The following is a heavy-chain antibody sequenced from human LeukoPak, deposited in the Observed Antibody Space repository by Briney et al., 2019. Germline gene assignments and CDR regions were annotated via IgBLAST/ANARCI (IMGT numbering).Heavy chain of an antibody. D-gene: IGHD6-13*01. CDR3: ARVTGYRIEDYFDY. CDR2: IYYSGST. CDR1: GGSISSYY. Sequence: SETLSLTCTVSGGSISSYYWSWIRQPPGKGLEWLGYIYYSGSTNYNPSLKSRVTISVETSKNEFSLRLRSVTAADTAVYYCARVTGYRIEDYFDYWGQGTLVTVSS. J-gene: IGHJ4*02. V-gene: IGHV4-59*01.